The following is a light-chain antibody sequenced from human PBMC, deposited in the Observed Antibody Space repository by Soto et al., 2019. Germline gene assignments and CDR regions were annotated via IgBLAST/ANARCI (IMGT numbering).Light chain of an antibody. Sequence: EIVLTQSPATLSLSPGERATLSCGASQSVNSRYLAWYQQKPGLAPRLLIYETSSRATGIPDRFSGSGSGTDFTLTISRLEPEDFAVYYCQQNGSSPLTFGGGTKVEIK. CDR2: ETS. J-gene: IGKJ4*01. V-gene: IGKV3D-20*01. CDR3: QQNGSSPLT. CDR1: QSVNSRY.